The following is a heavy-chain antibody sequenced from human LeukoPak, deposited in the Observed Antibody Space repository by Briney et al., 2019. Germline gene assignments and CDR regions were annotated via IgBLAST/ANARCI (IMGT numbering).Heavy chain of an antibody. D-gene: IGHD3-22*01. Sequence: SETLSLTCAVSGGSISSSNWWSWVRQPPGKGLEWIGEIYHSGSTNYNPSLKSRVTISVDTSKNQFSLKLSSVTAADTAVYYCARGRNYYDSSGYGDFDYWGQGTLLTVSS. V-gene: IGHV4-4*02. CDR3: ARGRNYYDSSGYGDFDY. J-gene: IGHJ4*02. CDR1: GGSISSSNW. CDR2: IYHSGST.